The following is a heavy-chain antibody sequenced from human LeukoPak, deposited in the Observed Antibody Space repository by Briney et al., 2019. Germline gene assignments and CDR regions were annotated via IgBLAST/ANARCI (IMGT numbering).Heavy chain of an antibody. CDR1: GFTFSSYA. D-gene: IGHD5-18*01. CDR3: AKDLTQYGYSTDY. CDR2: ISGSGGNT. Sequence: GGSLRLSCAASGFTFSSYAMSCVRQAPGKGLEWVSAISGSGGNTYYADSVKGRFTISRDNSKNTLYLQMNSLRAEDTAIYYCAKDLTQYGYSTDYWGQGTLVTVSS. V-gene: IGHV3-23*01. J-gene: IGHJ4*02.